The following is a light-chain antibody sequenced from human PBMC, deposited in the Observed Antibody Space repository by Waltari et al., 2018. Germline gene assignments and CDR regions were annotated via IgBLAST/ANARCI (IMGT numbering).Light chain of an antibody. J-gene: IGLJ1*01. CDR3: CSFAGSYSYV. V-gene: IGLV2-11*01. CDR1: NSLV. Sequence: QSALPQPRSVSGSPGQSVTVSCTGANSLVSWFQQYPGKAPKLIIYDVFKRPSGVPDRFSGSKSGNTASLTISGLQAEDEADYYCCSFAGSYSYVFGSGTKVTVL. CDR2: DVF.